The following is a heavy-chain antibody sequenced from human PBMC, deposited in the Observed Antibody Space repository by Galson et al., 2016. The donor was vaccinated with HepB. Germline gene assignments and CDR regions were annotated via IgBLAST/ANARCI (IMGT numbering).Heavy chain of an antibody. CDR2: VNPKTGGT. Sequence: SVKVSCKASGYTFTDYYIHWVRQAPGQGLEWMERVNPKTGGTNSAQKFQGWVIMSRDTSIITAYMELSRLRSDDTAVYYCARSSGSYDQPFDYWGQGTLVTVSP. CDR3: ARSSGSYDQPFDY. V-gene: IGHV1-2*04. CDR1: GYTFTDYY. D-gene: IGHD3-22*01. J-gene: IGHJ4*02.